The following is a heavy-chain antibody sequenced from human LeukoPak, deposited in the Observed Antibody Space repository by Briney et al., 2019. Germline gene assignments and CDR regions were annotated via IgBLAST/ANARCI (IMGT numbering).Heavy chain of an antibody. CDR1: GFTFSSYS. CDR3: AREWGHSSGWFFDY. CDR2: ISSSSSYI. Sequence: GGSLRLSCAASGFTFSSYSMNWVRQAPGKGLEWVSSISSSSSYIYYADSVKGRFTISRDNAKNSLYLQMNSLRAEDTAVYYCAREWGHSSGWFFDYWGQGTLVTVSS. D-gene: IGHD6-19*01. V-gene: IGHV3-21*01. J-gene: IGHJ4*02.